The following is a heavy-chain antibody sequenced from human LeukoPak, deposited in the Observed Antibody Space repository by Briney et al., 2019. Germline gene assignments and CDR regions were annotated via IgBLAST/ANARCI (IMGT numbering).Heavy chain of an antibody. J-gene: IGHJ4*02. CDR2: IWYDGSNK. CDR3: ARKLRGQQWLVHLDY. D-gene: IGHD6-19*01. CDR1: GITFSSFG. Sequence: PGGSLRLSCAASGITFSSFGMHWVRQAPGKGLEWVAFIWYDGSNKYYADSVKGRFTISRDNSKNTVHLQMNSLRPEDTAVYYCARKLRGQQWLVHLDYWGQGTLVAVSS. V-gene: IGHV3-30*02.